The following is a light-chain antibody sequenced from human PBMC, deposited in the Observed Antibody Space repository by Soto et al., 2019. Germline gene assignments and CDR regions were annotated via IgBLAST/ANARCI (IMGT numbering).Light chain of an antibody. V-gene: IGKV1-27*01. J-gene: IGKJ4*01. CDR3: QQYSSDPYT. CDR1: QDISNY. Sequence: DIQMTQSPSSLSASVGDRVTITCRTSQDISNYLAWYQQKPGKAPKLLIYAASTLQSGVPSGFSGGGSGTEFSLTISSLQPDDVATYYCQQYSSDPYTFGQGTKVEIK. CDR2: AAS.